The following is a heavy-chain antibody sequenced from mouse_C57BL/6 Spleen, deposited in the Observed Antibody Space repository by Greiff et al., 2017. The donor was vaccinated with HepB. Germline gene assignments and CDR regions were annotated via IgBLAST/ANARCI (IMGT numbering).Heavy chain of an antibody. J-gene: IGHJ1*03. V-gene: IGHV3-1*01. D-gene: IGHD2-1*01. CDR2: ISYSGST. CDR3: ARGGGNYGYFDV. Sequence: DVQLQESGPGMVKPSQSLSLTCTVTGYSITSGYDWHWIRHFPGNKLEWMGYISYSGSTNYNPSLKSRISITHDTSKNHFFLKLNSVTTEDTATYYCARGGGNYGYFDVWGTGTTVTVSS. CDR1: GYSITSGYD.